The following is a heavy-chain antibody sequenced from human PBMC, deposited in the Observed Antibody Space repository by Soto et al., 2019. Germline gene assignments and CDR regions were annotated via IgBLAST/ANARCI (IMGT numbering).Heavy chain of an antibody. Sequence: PSQTLSLTCAISGDSVSSNSAAWNWIRQSPSRGLEWLGRTYYRSKWYNDYAVSVKSRITINPDTSKNQFSLQLNSVTPEDTAVYYCARDRGALDPYCSGGSCYPLYNWFDPWGQGTLVTVSS. D-gene: IGHD2-15*01. J-gene: IGHJ5*02. CDR2: TYYRSKWYN. CDR1: GDSVSSNSAA. V-gene: IGHV6-1*01. CDR3: ARDRGALDPYCSGGSCYPLYNWFDP.